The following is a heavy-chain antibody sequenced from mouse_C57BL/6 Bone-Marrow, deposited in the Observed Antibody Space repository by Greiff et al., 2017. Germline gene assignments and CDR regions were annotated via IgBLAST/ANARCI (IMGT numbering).Heavy chain of an antibody. CDR3: ARSRDIYYGNFYFDV. D-gene: IGHD2-1*01. V-gene: IGHV1-53*01. CDR2: INPSNGGT. Sequence: QVHVKQPGTELVKPGASVKLSCKASGYTFTSYWMHWVKQRPGQGLEWIGNINPSNGGTNYNEQFKSKATLTVDKSSSTAYMQLSCLTSEDAAVYYCARSRDIYYGNFYFDVWGTGTTVTVSS. J-gene: IGHJ1*03. CDR1: GYTFTSYW.